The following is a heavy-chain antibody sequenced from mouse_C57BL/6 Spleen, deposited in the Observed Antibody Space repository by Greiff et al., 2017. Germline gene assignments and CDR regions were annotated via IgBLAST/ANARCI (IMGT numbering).Heavy chain of an antibody. CDR3: AREGGKRAMDY. CDR1: GYTFTNYW. D-gene: IGHD2-1*01. J-gene: IGHJ4*01. CDR2: IYPGGGYT. Sequence: QVQLQQSGAELVRPGTSVKMSCKASGYTFTNYWIGWAKQRPGHGLEWIGDIYPGGGYTNYNEKFKGKATLTADKSSSTAYMQFSSLTSEDSAIYYCAREGGKRAMDYWGQGTSVTVSS. V-gene: IGHV1-63*01.